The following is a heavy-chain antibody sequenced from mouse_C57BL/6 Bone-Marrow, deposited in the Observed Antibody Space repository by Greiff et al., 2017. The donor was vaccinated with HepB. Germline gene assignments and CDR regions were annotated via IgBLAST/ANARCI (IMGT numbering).Heavy chain of an antibody. CDR1: EYEFPSHD. CDR2: INSDGGST. V-gene: IGHV5-2*01. J-gene: IGHJ1*03. Sequence: DVKVEESGGGLVQPGESLKLSCESNEYEFPSHDMSWVRKTPEKRLELVAAINSDGGSTYYPDTMERRFIISRDNTKKTLYLQMSSLRSEDTALYYCARLTTAKDYWYFDVWGTGTTVTVSS. D-gene: IGHD1-2*01. CDR3: ARLTTAKDYWYFDV.